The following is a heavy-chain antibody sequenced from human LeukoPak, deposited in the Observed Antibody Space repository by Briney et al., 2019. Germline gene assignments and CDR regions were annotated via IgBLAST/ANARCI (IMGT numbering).Heavy chain of an antibody. D-gene: IGHD1-26*01. CDR1: GFTFSSYA. CDR2: ISGSGSST. CDR3: AKRNSGSYYGTEYFQH. V-gene: IGHV3-23*01. J-gene: IGHJ1*01. Sequence: PGGSLRLSCAASGFTFSSYAMSWVRQAPGKGLEWVSGISGSGSSTYYVDSVKGRFTISRDNSKNTLYLQMNSLRAEDTAVYYCAKRNSGSYYGTEYFQHWGQGTLVTVSS.